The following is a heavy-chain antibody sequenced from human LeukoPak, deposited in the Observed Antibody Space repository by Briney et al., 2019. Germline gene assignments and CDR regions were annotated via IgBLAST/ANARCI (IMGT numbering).Heavy chain of an antibody. Sequence: GGSLRLSCAASGFTFTTYAMNWVRQAPGKGLEFVSAITNNGGKTYYANSVKGRFTISRDNSKNTLYLQMGSLRAEDMAVYYCARVATNDRRDAFDIWGQGTMVTVSS. CDR1: GFTFTTYA. CDR3: ARVATNDRRDAFDI. V-gene: IGHV3-64*01. CDR2: ITNNGGKT. J-gene: IGHJ3*02. D-gene: IGHD2-8*01.